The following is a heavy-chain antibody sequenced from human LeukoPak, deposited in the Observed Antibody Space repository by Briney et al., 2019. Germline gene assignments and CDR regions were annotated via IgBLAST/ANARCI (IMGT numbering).Heavy chain of an antibody. V-gene: IGHV3-23*01. CDR2: ISGSGGST. J-gene: IGHJ4*02. D-gene: IGHD3-3*01. CDR1: GFTFSSYA. CDR3: ANGVVPAALHYDIWSGYPVRSRDY. Sequence: GGSLRLSCAASGFTFSSYAMSWVRQAPGKGLEWVSAISGSGGSTYYADSVKGRFTISRDNSKNTLYLQMNSLRAEDTAVYYCANGVVPAALHYDIWSGYPVRSRDYWGQGTLVTVSS.